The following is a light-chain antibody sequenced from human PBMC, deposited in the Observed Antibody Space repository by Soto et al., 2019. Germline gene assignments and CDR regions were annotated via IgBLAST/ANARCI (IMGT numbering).Light chain of an antibody. CDR1: DVGGKS. CDR2: DAR. J-gene: IGLJ1*01. Sequence: SYELTQPPSVSVAPGQTATTSCGGDDVGGKSVQWYQQKPGQAPVLVLYDARDRPSGIPERFSGSNSGNTATLTISWVEAGDEADFYRQVWDTTTDQYIFGSGTKATVL. CDR3: QVWDTTTDQYI. V-gene: IGLV3-21*02.